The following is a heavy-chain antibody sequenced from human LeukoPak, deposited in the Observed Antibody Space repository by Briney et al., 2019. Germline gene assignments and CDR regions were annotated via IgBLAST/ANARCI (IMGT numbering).Heavy chain of an antibody. D-gene: IGHD7-27*01. Sequence: SETLSLTCAVYGGSFSGYYWSWIRQPPGKGLEWIGEINHSGSTNYNPSLKSRVTISVDTSKNQFSLKMTSVTAADTAVYYCARFHPNWGLDYWGQGILVTVSS. CDR2: INHSGST. J-gene: IGHJ4*02. CDR1: GGSFSGYY. CDR3: ARFHPNWGLDY. V-gene: IGHV4-34*01.